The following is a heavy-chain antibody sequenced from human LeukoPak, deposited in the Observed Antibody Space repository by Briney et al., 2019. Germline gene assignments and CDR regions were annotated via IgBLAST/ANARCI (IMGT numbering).Heavy chain of an antibody. D-gene: IGHD1-26*01. CDR1: GFTFSSYS. V-gene: IGHV3-23*01. CDR3: AKVASGSYYNWPFDY. CDR2: ISSIDGST. Sequence: GGSLRLSCAASGFTFSSYSMNWVRQAPGKGLEWVSGISSIDGSTYYADSVKGRFTVSRDNSKNTLYLQMNSLRAEDTAVYYCAKVASGSYYNWPFDYWGQGTLVTVSS. J-gene: IGHJ4*02.